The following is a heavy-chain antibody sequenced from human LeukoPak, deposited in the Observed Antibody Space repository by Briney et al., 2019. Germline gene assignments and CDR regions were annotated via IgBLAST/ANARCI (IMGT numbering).Heavy chain of an antibody. CDR1: GFSFDDYA. CDR2: ISGDAGST. V-gene: IGHV3-43*02. CDR3: VKVIGYCSSTSCSLFDDAFDV. D-gene: IGHD2-2*03. Sequence: PGGSLRLSCAASGFSFDDYAMHWVRQAPGKGLEWVSLISGDAGSTYYVDSVRGRFSISRDNSKNSLFLQMNSLRTEDTAFYFCVKVIGYCSSTSCSLFDDAFDVWGQGTMVTVSS. J-gene: IGHJ3*01.